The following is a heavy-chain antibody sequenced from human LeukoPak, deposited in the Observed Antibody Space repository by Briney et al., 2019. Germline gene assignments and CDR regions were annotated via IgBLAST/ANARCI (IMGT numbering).Heavy chain of an antibody. D-gene: IGHD6-19*01. CDR3: ARDVEQWLVRVYYFDY. V-gene: IGHV3-21*01. J-gene: IGHJ4*02. CDR1: GFTFSDYD. Sequence: GGSLRLSCSASGFTFSDYDMNWVRQAPGKGLEWVSSISYLSSHVYYGDSVKGRFSISRDNAKNSLYLQMNSLRAEDTAVYYCARDVEQWLVRVYYFDYWGQGTLVTVSS. CDR2: ISYLSSHV.